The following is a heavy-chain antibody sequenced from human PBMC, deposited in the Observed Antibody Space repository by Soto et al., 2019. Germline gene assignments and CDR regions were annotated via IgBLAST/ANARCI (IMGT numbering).Heavy chain of an antibody. D-gene: IGHD6-19*01. CDR3: AGGVHVWLVDY. CDR2: IYYSGST. V-gene: IGHV4-59*01. Sequence: SETLSLTCTVSGGSISSYYWSWIRQPPGKGLEWIGYIYYSGSTNYNPSLKSRVTISVDTSKNQFSLKLSSVTAADTAVYYCAGGVHVWLVDYWGQGTLVTVSS. CDR1: GGSISSYY. J-gene: IGHJ4*02.